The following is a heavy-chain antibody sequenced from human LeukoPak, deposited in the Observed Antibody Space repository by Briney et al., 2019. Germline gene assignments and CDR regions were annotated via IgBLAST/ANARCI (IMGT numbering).Heavy chain of an antibody. CDR1: GGSVSSGSYY. CDR3: VRGGRSDDYYFDY. CDR2: IYYSGNT. D-gene: IGHD3-16*01. V-gene: IGHV4-61*01. Sequence: SETLSLTCTVSGGSVSSGSYYWSWIRQPPGKGLEWIGYIYYSGNTNYNPSLKSRVTISVHTSKNQFSLKLTSVTAADTAVYYCVRGGRSDDYYFDYWGQGTLVTVSS. J-gene: IGHJ4*02.